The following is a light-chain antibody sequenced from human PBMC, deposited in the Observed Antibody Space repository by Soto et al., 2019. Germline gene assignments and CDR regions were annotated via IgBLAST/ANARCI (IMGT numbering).Light chain of an antibody. J-gene: IGLJ1*01. V-gene: IGLV4-69*01. CDR1: SGHISYA. CDR2: LNSDGSH. CDR3: QTWGTGIHV. Sequence: QSVLTQSPSASASLGASVKLTCTLSSGHISYAIAWHQQQPEKGPRYLMKLNSDGSHSKGDGIPDRFSGSSSGAERYLIISRLQSEDEADYYCQTWGTGIHVFGTGTKLTVL.